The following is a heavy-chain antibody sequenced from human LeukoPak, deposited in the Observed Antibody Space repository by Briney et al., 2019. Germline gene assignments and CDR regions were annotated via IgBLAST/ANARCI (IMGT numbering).Heavy chain of an antibody. CDR1: GYTFTGYY. CDR2: INPNSGGT. CDR3: ARVVSRYSGSYWG. D-gene: IGHD1-26*01. V-gene: IGHV1-2*02. Sequence: ASVKVSCNASGYTFTGYYMHWVRQAPGQGLEWMGWINPNSGGTNYAQKFQGRVTMTRDTSISTAYMELSRLRSDDTAVYYCARVVSRYSGSYWGWGQGTLVTVSS. J-gene: IGHJ4*02.